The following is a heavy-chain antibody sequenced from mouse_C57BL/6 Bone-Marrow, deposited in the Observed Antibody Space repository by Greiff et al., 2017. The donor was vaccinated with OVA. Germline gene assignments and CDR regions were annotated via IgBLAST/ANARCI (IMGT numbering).Heavy chain of an antibody. V-gene: IGHV14-4*01. CDR3: TTCDYDPAWFAY. CDR2: IDPENGDT. CDR1: GFNIKDDY. Sequence: EVQLQQSGAELVRPGASVKLSCTASGFNIKDDYMHWVKQRPEQGLEWIGWIDPENGDTEYASKFKGKATITADTSSNTAYLQLSSLSSEDTAVYFCTTCDYDPAWFAYWGQGTLVTVSA. J-gene: IGHJ3*01. D-gene: IGHD2-4*01.